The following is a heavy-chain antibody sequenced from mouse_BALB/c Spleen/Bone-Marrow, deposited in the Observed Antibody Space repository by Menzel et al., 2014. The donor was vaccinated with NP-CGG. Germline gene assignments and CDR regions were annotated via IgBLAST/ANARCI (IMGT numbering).Heavy chain of an antibody. J-gene: IGHJ3*01. D-gene: IGHD2-4*01. Sequence: KGRFTISRDNAKNTLYLQMSSLRSEDTAMYYCARKSYYDYDGRPWFAYWGQGTLVTVSA. V-gene: IGHV5-9*04. CDR3: ARKSYYDYDGRPWFAY.